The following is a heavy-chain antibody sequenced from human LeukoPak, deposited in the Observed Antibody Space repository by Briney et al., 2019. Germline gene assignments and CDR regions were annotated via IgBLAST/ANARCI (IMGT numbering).Heavy chain of an antibody. V-gene: IGHV1-69*04. J-gene: IGHJ4*02. CDR2: IIPILGIA. CDR3: ARDNVLEYHYDY. CDR1: GGTFSSYA. D-gene: IGHD1-1*01. Sequence: SVKVSCKASGGTFSSYAISWVRQAPGQGLEWMGRIIPILGIARYAQNFQGRVKSTADKSTSTAYMELSSLRSEDTAVYYCARDNVLEYHYDYWGQGTLVTVSS.